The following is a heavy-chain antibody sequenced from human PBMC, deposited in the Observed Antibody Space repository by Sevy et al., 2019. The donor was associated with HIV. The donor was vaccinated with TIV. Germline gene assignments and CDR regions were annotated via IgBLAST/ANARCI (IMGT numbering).Heavy chain of an antibody. J-gene: IGHJ4*02. CDR1: GGSFSGYY. CDR2: INHSGST. CDR3: ASTTVTHREFDY. Sequence: SDTLSLTCAVYGGSFSGYYWSWIRQPPGKGLEWIGEINHSGSTNYNPSLKSRVTISVDTSKNQFSLKLSSVTAADTAVYYCASTTVTHREFDYWGQGTLVTVSS. D-gene: IGHD4-17*01. V-gene: IGHV4-34*01.